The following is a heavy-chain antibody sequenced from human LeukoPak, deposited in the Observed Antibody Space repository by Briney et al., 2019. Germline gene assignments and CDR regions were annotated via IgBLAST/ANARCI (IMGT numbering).Heavy chain of an antibody. CDR3: AREPSEDIVVVPAAASDY. J-gene: IGHJ4*02. V-gene: IGHV3-66*02. Sequence: GGSLRLSCAASGFTVSSNYMSWVRQAPGKGLEWVSVIYSGGSTYYADSVKGRFTISRDNSKNTLYLQMNSLSAEDTAVYYCAREPSEDIVVVPAAASDYGGQGTLVTVSS. CDR2: IYSGGST. CDR1: GFTVSSNY. D-gene: IGHD2-2*01.